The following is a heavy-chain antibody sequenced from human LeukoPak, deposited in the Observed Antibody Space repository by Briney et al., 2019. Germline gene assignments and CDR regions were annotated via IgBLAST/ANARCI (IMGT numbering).Heavy chain of an antibody. D-gene: IGHD3-22*01. Sequence: GASVKVSCKASGYTFTSYDINWVRQATGQGLEWMGWMNPNSGNTGYAQKFQGRVTMTRNTSISTAYMELSSLRSEDTAVYYCARGRRDYYDSSCYYEVDYWGQGTLVTVSS. J-gene: IGHJ4*02. CDR2: MNPNSGNT. V-gene: IGHV1-8*01. CDR3: ARGRRDYYDSSCYYEVDY. CDR1: GYTFTSYD.